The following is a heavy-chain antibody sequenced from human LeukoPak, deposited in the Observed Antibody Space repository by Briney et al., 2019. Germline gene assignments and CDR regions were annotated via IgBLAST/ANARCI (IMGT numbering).Heavy chain of an antibody. CDR1: GFTFTTYW. J-gene: IGHJ1*01. CDR3: AKVAHYYYGSESYYFFAH. Sequence: GGSLRLSCTASGFTFTTYWMSWVRHPPGKGLEWVANIKQDGTEKYYVDSVKGRFTISRDNAKNSLYLQMNSLRVEDTATYYCAKVAHYYYGSESYYFFAHWGQGTPVTASS. V-gene: IGHV3-7*01. D-gene: IGHD3-10*01. CDR2: IKQDGTEK.